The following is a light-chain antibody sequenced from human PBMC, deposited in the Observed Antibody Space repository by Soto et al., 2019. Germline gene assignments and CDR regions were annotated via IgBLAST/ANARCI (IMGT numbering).Light chain of an antibody. CDR3: QQTYNAPLT. CDR1: QSISTY. Sequence: DIQMTQSPSPLAASVGARITISCRASQSISTYLNWYHQKPGRAPKLMIYAASTLQSGVPSRFSGSWSGTDCTLTIASLQPEDVSTYYCQQTYNAPLTFGGGTKVDI. J-gene: IGKJ4*01. V-gene: IGKV1-39*01. CDR2: AAS.